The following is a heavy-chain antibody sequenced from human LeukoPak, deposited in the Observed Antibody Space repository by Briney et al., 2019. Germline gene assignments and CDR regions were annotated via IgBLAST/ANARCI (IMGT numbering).Heavy chain of an antibody. J-gene: IGHJ3*02. CDR2: ISYDGSNR. V-gene: IGHV3-30-3*01. Sequence: GGSLRLSCAASGFTFSSYAMHWVRQAPGKGLEWVAVISYDGSNRYYADSVKGRFTISRDNSKNTLYLQMNSLRAEDTAVYYCARGYYDSSGYHDAFDIWGQGTMVTVSS. CDR1: GFTFSSYA. CDR3: ARGYYDSSGYHDAFDI. D-gene: IGHD3-22*01.